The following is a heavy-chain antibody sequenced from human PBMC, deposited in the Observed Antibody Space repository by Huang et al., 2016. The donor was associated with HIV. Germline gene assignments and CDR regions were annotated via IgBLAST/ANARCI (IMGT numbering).Heavy chain of an antibody. V-gene: IGHV4-39*01. Sequence: QLQLQESGPGLVKPSETLSLTCTVSGGSIRSSMYYWGWIRQSPGKGLEGIGSIYYIGNGYYNPSLKSRVTMSVDRSSNQFSLKMHSVTAADTAVYYCASRTTVTTTSNYHYFYMDVWGKGTTVIVSS. CDR2: IYYIGNG. J-gene: IGHJ6*03. D-gene: IGHD4-17*01. CDR3: ASRTTVTTTSNYHYFYMDV. CDR1: GGSIRSSMYY.